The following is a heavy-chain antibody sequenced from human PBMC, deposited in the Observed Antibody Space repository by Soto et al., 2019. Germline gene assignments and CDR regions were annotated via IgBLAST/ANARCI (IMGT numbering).Heavy chain of an antibody. J-gene: IGHJ4*02. Sequence: EVPLVESGGGLVQPGGSLKLSCAASGFTFSGSAMHWVRQASGKGLEWVGRIRSKANSYATAYAASVKGRFTISRDDSKNTAYLQMNSLKTEDTAVYYCTGSTVTTNYWGQGTLVTVSS. CDR1: GFTFSGSA. CDR3: TGSTVTTNY. CDR2: IRSKANSYAT. D-gene: IGHD4-17*01. V-gene: IGHV3-73*01.